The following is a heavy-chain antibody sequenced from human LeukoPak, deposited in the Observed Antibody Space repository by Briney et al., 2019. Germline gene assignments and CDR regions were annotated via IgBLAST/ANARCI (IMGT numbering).Heavy chain of an antibody. CDR1: GYSFTTYW. Sequence: PGESLKISCKGSGYSFTTYWIAWVRKMPGKGLEWMGVIYPGDSDTRYSPSFQGQVTLSADKSISTAYLQWSSLKASDTAIYYCARALVGAATLSYWGQGTLVTVSS. CDR3: ARALVGAATLSY. D-gene: IGHD1-26*01. V-gene: IGHV5-51*01. CDR2: IYPGDSDT. J-gene: IGHJ4*02.